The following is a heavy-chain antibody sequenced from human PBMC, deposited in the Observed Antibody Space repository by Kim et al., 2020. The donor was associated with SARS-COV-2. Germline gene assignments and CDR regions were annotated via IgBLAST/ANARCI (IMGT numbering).Heavy chain of an antibody. D-gene: IGHD6-13*01. Sequence: SETLSLTCTVSGGSISSYYGSWIRQPAGKGLEWIGRIYTSGSTNYNPSLKSRVTMSVDTSKNQFSLKLSSVTAADTAVYYCVSGYSSSWYLYWGQGTLVTGSS. J-gene: IGHJ4*02. V-gene: IGHV4-4*07. CDR2: IYTSGST. CDR3: VSGYSSSWYLY. CDR1: GGSISSYY.